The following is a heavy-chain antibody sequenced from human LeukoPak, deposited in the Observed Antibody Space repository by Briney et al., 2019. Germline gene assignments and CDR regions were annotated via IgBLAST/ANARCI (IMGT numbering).Heavy chain of an antibody. CDR1: GFTFSSYG. Sequence: PGGSLRLSCAASGFTFSSYGMHWVRQAPGKGLEWVSSISSSSSYIYYADSVKGRFTISRDNAKNSLYLQMNSLRAEDTAVYYCARDSSSWSYFDYWGQGTLVTVSS. D-gene: IGHD6-13*01. CDR3: ARDSSSWSYFDY. J-gene: IGHJ4*02. V-gene: IGHV3-21*01. CDR2: ISSSSSYI.